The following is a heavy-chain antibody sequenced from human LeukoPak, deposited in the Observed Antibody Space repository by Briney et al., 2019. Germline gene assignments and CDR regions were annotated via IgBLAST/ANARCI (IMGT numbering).Heavy chain of an antibody. CDR2: IHHSGTT. J-gene: IGHJ4*02. D-gene: IGHD2-15*01. Sequence: SETLSLTCAVYGGSFSGYYWSWIRQPPGKGLECIGEIHHSGTTNYNPSLKSRVTISIDKSKNQFSLKLNSVTAADTAVYYCARAFLVGYSPEEYFFDYWGQGNLVTVSS. CDR1: GGSFSGYY. CDR3: ARAFLVGYSPEEYFFDY. V-gene: IGHV4-34*01.